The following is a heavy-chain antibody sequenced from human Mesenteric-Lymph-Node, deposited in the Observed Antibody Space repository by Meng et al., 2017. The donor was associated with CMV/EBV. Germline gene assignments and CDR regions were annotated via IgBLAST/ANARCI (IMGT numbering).Heavy chain of an antibody. CDR1: GYTLTSYD. CDR3: AAAAANSGYYGMDV. D-gene: IGHD6-13*01. Sequence: ASVKVSCKASGYTLTSYDINWVRQATGQGLEWMGWMNPNSGNTGYAQKFQGRVAMTRNTSISTAYMELSSLSSEDTAVYYCAAAAANSGYYGMDVWGQGTTVTVSS. J-gene: IGHJ6*02. V-gene: IGHV1-8*01. CDR2: MNPNSGNT.